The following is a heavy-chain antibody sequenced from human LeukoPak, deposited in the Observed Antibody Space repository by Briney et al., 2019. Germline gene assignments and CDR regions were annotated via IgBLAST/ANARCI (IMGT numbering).Heavy chain of an antibody. J-gene: IGHJ4*02. D-gene: IGHD2-15*01. CDR1: GFTFSSYG. CDR2: ISYDGSNK. Sequence: GGSLRLSCAASGFTFSSYGVHWVRQAPGKGLEWVAVISYDGSNKYYADSVKGRFTISRDNSKNTLYLQMNSLRAEDTAVYYCAKGLGYCSGGSCYFDYWGQGTLVTVSS. V-gene: IGHV3-30*18. CDR3: AKGLGYCSGGSCYFDY.